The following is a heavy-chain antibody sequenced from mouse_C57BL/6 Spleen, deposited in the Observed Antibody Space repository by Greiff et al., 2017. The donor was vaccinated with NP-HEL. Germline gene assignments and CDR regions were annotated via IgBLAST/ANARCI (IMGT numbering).Heavy chain of an antibody. V-gene: IGHV1-55*01. CDR3: ARSRDSSGYWFAY. D-gene: IGHD3-2*02. Sequence: QVQLQQPGAELVKPGASVKMSCKASGYTFTSYWITWVKQRPGQGLEWIGDIYPGSGSTNHNEKFKSKATLTVDTSSSTAYMQLSSLTSEDSAVYYCARSRDSSGYWFAYWGQGTLVTVSA. J-gene: IGHJ3*01. CDR2: IYPGSGST. CDR1: GYTFTSYW.